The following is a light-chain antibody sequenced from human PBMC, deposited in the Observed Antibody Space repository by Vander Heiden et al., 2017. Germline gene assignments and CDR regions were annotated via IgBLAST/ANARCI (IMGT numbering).Light chain of an antibody. CDR2: GAS. CDR3: QQDNHWPYA. CDR1: QSINIW. V-gene: IGKV1-5*03. J-gene: IGKJ2*01. Sequence: DIQMTQSPSTLSASVGDRVTITCRASQSINIWLAWYQQKPGRAPKLLIYGASTLETGVPSRFSGSGSGTDFTLTISSLQPEDFATYHCQQDNHWPYAFGQGTKVEIK.